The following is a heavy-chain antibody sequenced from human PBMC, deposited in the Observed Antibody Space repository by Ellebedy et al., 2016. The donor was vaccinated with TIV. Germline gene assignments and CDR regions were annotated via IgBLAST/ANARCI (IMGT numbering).Heavy chain of an antibody. CDR1: GFTVSNHY. V-gene: IGHV3-53*01. Sequence: GESLKISCAASGFTVSNHYMTWVRQAPGRGLEWISTIYIGGNTYYADSVKGRFTISRATSNNTLYLQMNNLRAEDTAIYHCAGGDWNYYFDYWGQGTLVIVSS. CDR3: AGGDWNYYFDY. J-gene: IGHJ4*02. D-gene: IGHD1-7*01. CDR2: IYIGGNT.